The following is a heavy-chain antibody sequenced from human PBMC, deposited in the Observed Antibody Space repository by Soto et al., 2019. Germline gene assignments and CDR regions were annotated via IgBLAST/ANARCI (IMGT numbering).Heavy chain of an antibody. Sequence: QVQLQESGPGLVKPSETLSLTCTVSLGSISRYYWSWIRQPPGKGLEWIGYIYYSGSTNYNPSLKSRVTTSVDTSKNQFSLKLSSVTAADTAVYYCARNIAVAGTPTFDSWGQGILVTVSS. CDR3: ARNIAVAGTPTFDS. J-gene: IGHJ4*02. CDR2: IYYSGST. D-gene: IGHD6-19*01. CDR1: LGSISRYY. V-gene: IGHV4-59*01.